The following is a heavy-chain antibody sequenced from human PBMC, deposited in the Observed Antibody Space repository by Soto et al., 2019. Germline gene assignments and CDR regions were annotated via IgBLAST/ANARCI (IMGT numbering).Heavy chain of an antibody. CDR2: IYYSGST. CDR1: GCSISSYY. D-gene: IGHD1-20*01. J-gene: IGHJ4*02. CDR3: ARRYGYSFDY. Sequence: SETLSLTCTVSGCSISSYYWIWIRQPPGKGLEWIGYIYYSGSTNYNPSLKSRVTISVDTSKNQFSLKLSSVTAADTAVYYCARRYGYSFDYWGQGTLVTVSS. V-gene: IGHV4-59*08.